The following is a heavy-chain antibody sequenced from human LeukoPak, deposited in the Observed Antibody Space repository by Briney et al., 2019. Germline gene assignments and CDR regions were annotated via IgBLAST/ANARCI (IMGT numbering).Heavy chain of an antibody. CDR3: ARAQQWLWYFDL. Sequence: SETLSLTCTVSGYSISSGYYWGWIRQPPGKGLEWIGRIYTSGSTNYNPSLKSRVTMSVDTSKNQFSLKLRSVTAADTAVYYCARAQQWLWYFDLWGRGTLVTVSS. V-gene: IGHV4-38-2*02. D-gene: IGHD6-19*01. CDR2: IYTSGST. CDR1: GYSISSGYY. J-gene: IGHJ2*01.